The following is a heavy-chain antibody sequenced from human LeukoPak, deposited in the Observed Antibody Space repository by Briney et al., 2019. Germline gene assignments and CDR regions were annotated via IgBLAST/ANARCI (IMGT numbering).Heavy chain of an antibody. V-gene: IGHV1-18*01. CDR2: ISAYNGNT. J-gene: IGHJ6*02. D-gene: IGHD6-13*01. CDR1: GYTFTSYG. CDR3: ARDPTHIAAAGDYYYYGMDV. Sequence: ASVKVSCKASGYTFTSYGISWVRQAPGQGLEWMGWISAYNGNTNYAQKLQGRVTMTTDTSTSTAYMELRSLRSEDTAVYYCARDPTHIAAAGDYYYYGMDVWGQGTTVTVSS.